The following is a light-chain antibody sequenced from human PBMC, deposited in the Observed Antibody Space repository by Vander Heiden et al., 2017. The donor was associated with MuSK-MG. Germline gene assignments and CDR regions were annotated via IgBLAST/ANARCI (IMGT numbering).Light chain of an antibody. J-gene: IGKJ1*01. Sequence: DIQMTQSPSTLSASVGDRVTITCRASQSISSWLAWYQQKPGKAPKLLIDKASSLESRVPSRFSGSGSGTEFTLTISSLQPDDFATYYCQQYNSYSRTFGQGTKVEIK. CDR1: QSISSW. CDR2: KAS. V-gene: IGKV1-5*03. CDR3: QQYNSYSRT.